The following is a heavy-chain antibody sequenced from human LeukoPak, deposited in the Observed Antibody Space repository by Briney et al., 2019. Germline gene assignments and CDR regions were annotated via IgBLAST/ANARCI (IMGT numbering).Heavy chain of an antibody. CDR2: INSDGSST. D-gene: IGHD5-24*01. J-gene: IGHJ4*02. Sequence: PGGSLRLSCAASGFTFSSYWMHWVRQAPGKGLVWVSRINSDGSSTSYADSVKGRFTISRDNAKNTLYLQMNSLRAEDTAVYYCARDLYGGYNYRGFDYWGQGTLVTVSS. V-gene: IGHV3-74*01. CDR3: ARDLYGGYNYRGFDY. CDR1: GFTFSSYW.